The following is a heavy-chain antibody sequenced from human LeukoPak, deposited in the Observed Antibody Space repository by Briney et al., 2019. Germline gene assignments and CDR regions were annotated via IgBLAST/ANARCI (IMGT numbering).Heavy chain of an antibody. CDR3: ARVSGSRRAFDY. CDR2: IYTSGST. J-gene: IGHJ4*02. Sequence: SETLSLTCTVSGGSISSYYWSWIRQPAGKGLGWIGRIYTSGSTNYNPSLKSRVTMSVDTSKNQFSLKLSSVTAADTAVYYCARVSGSRRAFDYWGQGTLVTVSS. CDR1: GGSISSYY. V-gene: IGHV4-4*07. D-gene: IGHD1-26*01.